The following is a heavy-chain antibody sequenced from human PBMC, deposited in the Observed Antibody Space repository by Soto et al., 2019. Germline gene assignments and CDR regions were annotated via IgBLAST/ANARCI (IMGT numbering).Heavy chain of an antibody. J-gene: IGHJ5*02. CDR1: GGSISSYY. V-gene: IGHV4-59*01. D-gene: IGHD5-12*01. CDR3: ARLGYESHYNWFDP. CDR2: IYYSGTT. Sequence: QVQLQESGPGLVKPSETLSLSCTVSGGSISSYYWSWIRQPPGKGLEWIGYIYYSGTTDYNPSLKSRVTXXVXTXXNLFSLKLSSVTAADTAVYYCARLGYESHYNWFDPWGQGTLVTVSS.